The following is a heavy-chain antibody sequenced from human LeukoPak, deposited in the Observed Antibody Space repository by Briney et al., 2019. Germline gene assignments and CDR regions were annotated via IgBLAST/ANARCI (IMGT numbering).Heavy chain of an antibody. Sequence: GGSLRLSCAASGFTFDDYAIYWVRQGPGKGLEWVAFISDDGSRQHYADSVKGRFTISRDNSKNTLNLQMNSLRAEDTAVYYCVKDRTGTYTLDYWGQGTLVTVSS. V-gene: IGHV3-30-3*01. CDR1: GFTFDDYA. CDR2: ISDDGSRQ. CDR3: VKDRTGTYTLDY. D-gene: IGHD3-10*01. J-gene: IGHJ4*02.